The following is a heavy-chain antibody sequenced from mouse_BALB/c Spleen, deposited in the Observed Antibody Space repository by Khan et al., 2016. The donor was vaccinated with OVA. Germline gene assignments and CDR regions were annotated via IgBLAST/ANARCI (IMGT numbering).Heavy chain of an antibody. J-gene: IGHJ2*01. D-gene: IGHD2-14*01. Sequence: VQLKQSGPELVKPGASVKMSCTASGYTFTSSVIHWVRQKSGQGLDWIGYIYPFNDGTKYNEKFEGKATLTSDKSSSTAYMELSSLTSEDSAVYYGARNYRYDVYFGSWGQGTTLTVSS. V-gene: IGHV1S136*01. CDR3: ARNYRYDVYFGS. CDR1: GYTFTSSV. CDR2: IYPFNDGT.